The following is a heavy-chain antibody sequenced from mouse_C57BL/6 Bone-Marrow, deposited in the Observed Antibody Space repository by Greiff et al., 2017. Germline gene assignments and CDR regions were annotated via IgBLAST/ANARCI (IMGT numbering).Heavy chain of an antibody. CDR2: IYPSDSEN. D-gene: IGHD1-1*01. V-gene: IGHV1-61*01. CDR1: GYTFTSYW. J-gene: IGHJ3*01. Sequence: VKLQQPGAELVRPGSSVKLSCKASGYTFTSYWMDWVKQRPGQGLEWIGNIYPSDSENHYNQKFKDKATLTVDKSSSTAYMQLSSLTSEDSAVYYCARGGNYYGSSCRFAYWGQGTLVTVSA. CDR3: ARGGNYYGSSCRFAY.